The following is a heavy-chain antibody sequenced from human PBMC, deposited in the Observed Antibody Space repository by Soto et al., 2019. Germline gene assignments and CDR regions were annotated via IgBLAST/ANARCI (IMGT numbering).Heavy chain of an antibody. D-gene: IGHD3-22*01. CDR1: GGSMISYY. V-gene: IGHV4-59*01. Sequence: SETLSLTCTVSGGSMISYYWSWIRQPPGKGLEWIGFIYYAGSTKYNPSLKSRVTISVDTSKNQFSLKLSSVTAADTAVYYCARDYYDVFDYWGQGTLVTVSS. CDR3: ARDYYDVFDY. CDR2: IYYAGST. J-gene: IGHJ4*02.